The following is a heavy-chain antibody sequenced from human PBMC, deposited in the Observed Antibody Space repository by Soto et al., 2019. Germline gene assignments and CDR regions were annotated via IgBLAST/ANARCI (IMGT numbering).Heavy chain of an antibody. D-gene: IGHD4-4*01. CDR3: DMTTFEYFDY. V-gene: IGHV4-39*01. CDR1: GGSISSSSYY. Sequence: SETLSLTCAVSGGSISSSSYYWGWIRQPPGKGLEWIGSIYYSGSTYNNPSLKSRVTISVDTSKNQFSLKLSSVTAADTAVYYCDMTTFEYFDYWGQGTLVTVSS. J-gene: IGHJ4*02. CDR2: IYYSGST.